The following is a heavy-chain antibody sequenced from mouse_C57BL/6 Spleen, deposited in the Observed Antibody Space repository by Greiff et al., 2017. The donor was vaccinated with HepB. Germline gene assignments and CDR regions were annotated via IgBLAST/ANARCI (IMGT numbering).Heavy chain of an antibody. CDR2: ISGGGGNT. J-gene: IGHJ2*01. CDR3: ARDGYYPYYFDD. V-gene: IGHV5-9*01. D-gene: IGHD2-3*01. CDR1: GFTFSSYT. Sequence: EVHLVESGGGLVKPGGSLKLSCAASGFTFSSYTMSWVRQTPEKRLEWVATISGGGGNTYYPDSVKGRFTISRDNAKNTLYLQMSSLRSEDTALYYCARDGYYPYYFDDRGQGTTLTVS.